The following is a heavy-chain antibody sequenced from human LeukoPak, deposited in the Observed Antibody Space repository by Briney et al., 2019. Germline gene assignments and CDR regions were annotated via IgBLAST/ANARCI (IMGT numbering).Heavy chain of an antibody. Sequence: NSAETLSLTCIVSGDSITSHYWNWIRQHPGKGLEWIGYVHHSGGTTYHPSLKSRVTMSVDTSKNHFSLKIISVTAADTAVYYCAKLANDRQAFDIWGQGTMVTASS. CDR1: GDSITSHY. CDR3: AKLANDRQAFDI. CDR2: VHHSGGT. J-gene: IGHJ3*02. V-gene: IGHV4-59*11. D-gene: IGHD1-14*01.